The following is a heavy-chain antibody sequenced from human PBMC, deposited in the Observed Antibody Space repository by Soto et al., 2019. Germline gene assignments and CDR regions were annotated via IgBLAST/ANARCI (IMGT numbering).Heavy chain of an antibody. D-gene: IGHD2-2*01. Sequence: QVQLQQWGAGLLKPSETLSLTCAVYGGSFSGYYWSWIRQPPGKGLEWIGEINHSGSTNYNPSLKSRVTISVDTSKNQFSLKLSSVTAADTAVYYCGTQLGSSTSCYGFDPWGQGTLVTVSS. J-gene: IGHJ5*02. CDR1: GGSFSGYY. V-gene: IGHV4-34*01. CDR2: INHSGST. CDR3: GTQLGSSTSCYGFDP.